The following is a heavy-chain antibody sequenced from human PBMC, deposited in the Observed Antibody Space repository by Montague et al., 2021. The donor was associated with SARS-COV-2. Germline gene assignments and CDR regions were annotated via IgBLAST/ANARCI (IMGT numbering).Heavy chain of an antibody. CDR1: GFSLNTSGMC. V-gene: IGHV2-70*11. CDR2: IDWDGDK. J-gene: IGHJ6*02. CDR3: ARGPSDTYYYNGMDV. Sequence: PALVKPTQTLTLTCTFSGFSLNTSGMCMTWIRQPPGKALEWLARIDWDGDKYYNTSLKSRLTISKDTSKNLVVLTMTNMDPVDTATYYCARGPSDTYYYNGMDVWGQGTTVTVSS.